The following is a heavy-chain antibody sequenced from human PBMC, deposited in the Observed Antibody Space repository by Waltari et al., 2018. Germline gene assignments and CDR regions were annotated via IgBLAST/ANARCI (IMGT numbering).Heavy chain of an antibody. D-gene: IGHD2-2*01. Sequence: QVQLVQSGAEEKKSGALVKVACKASGYTFTSHGICWVGEDHGQGLEWMGWISAYNGNTNYAQKLQGRVTMTTDTSTSTAYMELRSLRSDDTAVYYCARVSSSTTHYYYYMDVWGKGTTVTISS. CDR2: ISAYNGNT. V-gene: IGHV1-18*01. J-gene: IGHJ6*03. CDR1: GYTFTSHG. CDR3: ARVSSSTTHYYYYMDV.